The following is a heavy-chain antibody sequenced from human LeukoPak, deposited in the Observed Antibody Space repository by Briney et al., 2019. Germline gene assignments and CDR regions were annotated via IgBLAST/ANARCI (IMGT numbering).Heavy chain of an antibody. CDR1: GFTLSSYA. Sequence: TGGSLRLSCAASGFTLSSYAMTWVRQAPGRGLEWVSSVDGGGGGTYYADSVKGRFTISRDNSKDTLYLQMNGLRAEDTAVYFCAKQSAGSAAWYSLHYDFWGQRTLVTVSS. J-gene: IGHJ4*02. CDR3: AKQSAGSAAWYSLHYDF. V-gene: IGHV3-23*01. D-gene: IGHD6-13*01. CDR2: VDGGGGGT.